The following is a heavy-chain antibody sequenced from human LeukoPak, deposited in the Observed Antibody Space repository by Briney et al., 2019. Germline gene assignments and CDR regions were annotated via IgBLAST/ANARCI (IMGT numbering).Heavy chain of an antibody. CDR2: IYYSRST. Sequence: SETLSLTCTVSGGSISSGGYYWSWIRQHPGKGLEWIGYIYYSRSTYYNPSLRSRVTISVDTSRNQFSLKLSSVTAADTAVYYRARERRGSGYEYYYYYMDVWGKGTTVTVSS. V-gene: IGHV4-31*03. CDR1: GGSISSGGYY. J-gene: IGHJ6*03. D-gene: IGHD5-12*01. CDR3: ARERRGSGYEYYYYYMDV.